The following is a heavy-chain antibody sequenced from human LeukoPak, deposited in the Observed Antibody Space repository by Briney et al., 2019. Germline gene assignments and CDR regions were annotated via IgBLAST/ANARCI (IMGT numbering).Heavy chain of an antibody. D-gene: IGHD6-6*01. CDR3: ARDGPYSTSSTHPP. CDR1: GFTFSGSA. V-gene: IGHV3-30*04. Sequence: GGSLRLSCAASGFTFSGSAMHWVRQAPGKGLEWVAVVSYDESNKFYADSVKGRFTISRDNAKNSLYLQMDSLRAEDTAVYYCARDGPYSTSSTHPPWGQGTLVTVSS. CDR2: VSYDESNK. J-gene: IGHJ5*02.